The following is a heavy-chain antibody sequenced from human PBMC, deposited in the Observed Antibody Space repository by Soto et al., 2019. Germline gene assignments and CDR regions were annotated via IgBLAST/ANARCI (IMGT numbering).Heavy chain of an antibody. CDR3: ARAPDYGDYVVYFDY. V-gene: IGHV3-33*01. D-gene: IGHD4-17*01. CDR1: GFTFSSYG. Sequence: QVQLVESGGGVVQPGRSLRLSCAASGFTFSSYGMHWVRQAPGKGVEWVAVIWYDGSNKYYADSVKGRFTISRDNSKNTLFLQMNSLRAEDTAVYYCARAPDYGDYVVYFDYWGQGTLVTVSS. J-gene: IGHJ4*02. CDR2: IWYDGSNK.